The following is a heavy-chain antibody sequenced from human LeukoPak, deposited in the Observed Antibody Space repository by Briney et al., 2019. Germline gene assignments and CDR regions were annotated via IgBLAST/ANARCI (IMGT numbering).Heavy chain of an antibody. D-gene: IGHD5-24*01. CDR2: ISGGGDNT. V-gene: IGHV3-23*01. CDR1: GFTSSSYA. J-gene: IGHJ4*02. Sequence: GGSLRLSCAGSGFTSSSYAMSWVRQAPGKGLEWVSAISGGGDNTHYADSVKGRFAISRDNSKNTLYLQMNSLRAEDTAVYYCAKDEGDGSPPGWGQGTLVTVSS. CDR3: AKDEGDGSPPG.